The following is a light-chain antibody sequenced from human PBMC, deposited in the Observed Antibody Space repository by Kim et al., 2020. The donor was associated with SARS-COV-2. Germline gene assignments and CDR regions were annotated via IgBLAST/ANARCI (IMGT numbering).Light chain of an antibody. Sequence: AWGQTVNITCQGDSLRTAYASWYQLKPRQAPVLVIFGQNHRPSGIPDRFSGSNSGNQASLTITGAQAEDEADYYCNSRDTSDNQWVFGGGTKVTVL. CDR2: GQN. V-gene: IGLV3-19*01. J-gene: IGLJ3*02. CDR1: SLRTAY. CDR3: NSRDTSDNQWV.